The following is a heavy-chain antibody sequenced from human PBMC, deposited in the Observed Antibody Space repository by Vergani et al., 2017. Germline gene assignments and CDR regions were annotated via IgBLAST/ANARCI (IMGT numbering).Heavy chain of an antibody. D-gene: IGHD3-9*01. CDR2: INPSGGHT. CDR3: ARRDYGILTGFRY. CDR1: GYTFSNYY. V-gene: IGHV1-46*03. J-gene: IGHJ4*02. Sequence: QVQVVQSGAEVKKSGASVKVSSKTSGYTFSNYYMHWVRQAPGQGLEWMGIINPSGGHTNYAQKFQGRVTMTRDTSTNTVYMELSSLRSEDTAIYYCARRDYGILTGFRYWGQGTLVTVSA.